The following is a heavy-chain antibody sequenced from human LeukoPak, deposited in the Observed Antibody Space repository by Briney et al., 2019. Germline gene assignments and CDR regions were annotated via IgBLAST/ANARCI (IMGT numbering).Heavy chain of an antibody. V-gene: IGHV1-18*01. CDR2: ISAYNGNT. D-gene: IGHD3-22*01. J-gene: IGHJ4*02. Sequence: ASVKVSCKASGYTFTSYGISWVRQAPGQGLEWMGWISAYNGNTNYAQKLQGRVTMTTDTSTSTAYMELSSLRSEDTAVYYCARGFDPPTKYYYDSSGADYWGQGTLVTVSS. CDR3: ARGFDPPTKYYYDSSGADY. CDR1: GYTFTSYG.